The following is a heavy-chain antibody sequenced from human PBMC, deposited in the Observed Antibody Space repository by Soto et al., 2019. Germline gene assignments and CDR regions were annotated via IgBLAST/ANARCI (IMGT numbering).Heavy chain of an antibody. J-gene: IGHJ4*02. D-gene: IGHD3-22*01. CDR3: AKDGSHTYYYDSSGHSAPDY. Sequence: PGGSLRLSCAASGFTFSSYGMHWVRQAPGKGLEWVAVIWYDGSNKYYADSVKGRFTISRDNSENTLYLQMNSLRAEDTAVYYWAKDGSHTYYYDSSGHSAPDYWGQRTLVTVSS. V-gene: IGHV3-30*02. CDR1: GFTFSSYG. CDR2: IWYDGSNK.